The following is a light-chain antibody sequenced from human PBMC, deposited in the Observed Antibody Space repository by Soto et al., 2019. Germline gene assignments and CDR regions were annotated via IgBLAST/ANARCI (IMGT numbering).Light chain of an antibody. J-gene: IGKJ1*01. CDR2: DAS. Sequence: DIQMTQSPSTLSASVGDRVTIACRASQSINSWLAWYQQKPGKAPKLLIYDASSLQSAVPSRFSGSGSGTEFTLTISSLQPEDFATYYCQQYNTYWTFGQGTKVEIK. V-gene: IGKV1-5*01. CDR1: QSINSW. CDR3: QQYNTYWT.